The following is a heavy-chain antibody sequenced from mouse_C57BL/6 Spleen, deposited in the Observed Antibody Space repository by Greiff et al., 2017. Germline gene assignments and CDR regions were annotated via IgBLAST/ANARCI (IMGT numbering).Heavy chain of an antibody. CDR2: ISYDGSN. CDR1: GYSITSGYY. V-gene: IGHV3-6*01. J-gene: IGHJ2*01. CDR3: ARAVEGYFDY. Sequence: EVKLVESGPGLVKPSQSLSLTCSVTGYSITSGYYWNWIRQFPGNKLEWMGYISYDGSNNYNPSLKNRISITRDTSKNQFFLKLNSVTTEDTATYYCARAVEGYFDYWGQGTTLTVSS.